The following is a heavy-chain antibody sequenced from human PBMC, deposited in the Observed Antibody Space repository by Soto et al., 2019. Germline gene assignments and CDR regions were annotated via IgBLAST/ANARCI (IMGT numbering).Heavy chain of an antibody. D-gene: IGHD6-6*01. CDR1: GYTFTSYA. CDR3: ARAIAARHSTPDAFDI. V-gene: IGHV1-3*01. CDR2: INAGNGNT. Sequence: QVQLVQSGAEVKKPGASVKVSCKASGYTFTSYAMHWVRQAPGQRLEWMGWINAGNGNTKYSQKFQGRVTITRDTSASTAYMELSSLRSEDTAVYSCARAIAARHSTPDAFDIWGQGTMVTVSS. J-gene: IGHJ3*02.